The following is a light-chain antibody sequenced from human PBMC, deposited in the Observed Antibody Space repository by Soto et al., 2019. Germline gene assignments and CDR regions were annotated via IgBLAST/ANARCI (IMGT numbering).Light chain of an antibody. CDR2: GAS. V-gene: IGKV3-15*01. Sequence: VLTQSPATLSLSPGERATLSCRSSQSVSSNLAWYQQKPGQAPRLLXYGASTRATGIPARFSGSGSGTGFTLTISSLQSEDFAVYYCQQYNNWPPITFGQGTRLEIK. CDR1: QSVSSN. CDR3: QQYNNWPPIT. J-gene: IGKJ5*01.